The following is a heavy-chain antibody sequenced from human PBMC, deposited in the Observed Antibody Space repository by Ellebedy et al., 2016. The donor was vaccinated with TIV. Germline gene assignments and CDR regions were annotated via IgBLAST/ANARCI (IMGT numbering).Heavy chain of an antibody. J-gene: IGHJ4*02. D-gene: IGHD6-19*01. CDR1: GGSLSSHY. CDR3: AREISKGASSGWIDY. Sequence: MPSETLSLTCTVSGGSLSSHYWSWIRQPPGKGLEWIGYIYYSGSTTYNPSLKSRVTFSVDTSKDQFFLKLTSVTAADTAVYFCAREISKGASSGWIDYWGQGILVTVSS. CDR2: IYYSGST. V-gene: IGHV4-59*11.